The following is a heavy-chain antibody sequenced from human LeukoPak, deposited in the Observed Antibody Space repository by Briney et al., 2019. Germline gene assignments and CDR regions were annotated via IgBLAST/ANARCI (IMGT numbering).Heavy chain of an antibody. J-gene: IGHJ4*02. CDR2: ISYDGSNK. V-gene: IGHV3-30-3*01. CDR1: GFTFSSYA. CDR3: AREMATDY. D-gene: IGHD5-24*01. Sequence: GGSLRLSCAAAGFTFSSYAMHWVRQAAGKGLEWVAVISYDGSNKYYADSVKGRFTISRDNSKNTLYLQMNSLRAEDTAVYYCAREMATDYWGQGTLVTVSS.